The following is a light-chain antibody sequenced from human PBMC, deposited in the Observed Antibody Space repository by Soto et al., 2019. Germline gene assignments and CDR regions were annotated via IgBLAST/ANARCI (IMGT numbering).Light chain of an antibody. CDR2: GAS. CDR1: QSVSSSY. CDR3: QQYGSSRIT. V-gene: IGKV3-20*01. Sequence: EIVLTQSPGTLFLSPGERVTLSCRASQSVSSSYLAWYQQKPGQAPRLLIYGASSRATGIPDRFSGSGSGTDFTLTISRLEPEDFAVYYCQQYGSSRITFGQGTRLEIK. J-gene: IGKJ5*01.